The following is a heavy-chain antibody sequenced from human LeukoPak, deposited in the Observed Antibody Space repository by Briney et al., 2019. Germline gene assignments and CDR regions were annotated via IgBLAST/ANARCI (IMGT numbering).Heavy chain of an antibody. J-gene: IGHJ5*02. D-gene: IGHD3-10*01. CDR3: ARGRNYYGSGSYFRRNWFDP. CDR2: INHSGCT. V-gene: IGHV4-34*01. Sequence: SETLSLTCAVYGGSFSGYYWSWIRQPPGKGLEWIGEINHSGCTDYNPSLKSRVTISVDTSKNQFSLKLSSVTAADTAVYYCARGRNYYGSGSYFRRNWFDPWGQGTLVTVSS. CDR1: GGSFSGYY.